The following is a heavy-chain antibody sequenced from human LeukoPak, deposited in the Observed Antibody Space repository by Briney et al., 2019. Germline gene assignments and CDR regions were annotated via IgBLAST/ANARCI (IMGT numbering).Heavy chain of an antibody. CDR1: GGSFSGYY. D-gene: IGHD2-2*01. J-gene: IGHJ6*03. Sequence: SETLSLTCTVSGGSFSGYYWSWIRQPPGKGLEWIGEINHSGSTNYNPSLKSRVTISVDTSKNQFSLKLSSVTAADTAVYYCARRARVVPAAGPYYMDVWGKGTTVTVSS. CDR3: ARRARVVPAAGPYYMDV. V-gene: IGHV4-34*01. CDR2: INHSGST.